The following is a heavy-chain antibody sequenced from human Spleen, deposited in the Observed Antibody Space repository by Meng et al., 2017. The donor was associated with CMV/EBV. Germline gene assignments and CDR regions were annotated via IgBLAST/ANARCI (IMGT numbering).Heavy chain of an antibody. CDR3: AKDQVVVVAATYYYGMDV. V-gene: IGHV3-23*01. Sequence: GGSLRLSCAASGFTFSSYAMSWVRQAPGKGLEWVSAISGSGGSTYYADSVKGRFTISRDNSKNTLYLQMNSLSAEDTAVYYCAKDQVVVVAATYYYGMDVWGQGTTVTVSS. CDR1: GFTFSSYA. CDR2: ISGSGGST. J-gene: IGHJ6*02. D-gene: IGHD2-15*01.